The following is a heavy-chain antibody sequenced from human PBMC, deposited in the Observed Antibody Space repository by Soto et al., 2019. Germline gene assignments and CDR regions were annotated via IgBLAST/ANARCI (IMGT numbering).Heavy chain of an antibody. Sequence: QVQLLQSGAEVKKTGASVKVSCKASGYSFTSYYINWVRQAPGQGLEWMGIINPSAGSTTYAQKFQGRVTMTRDTSTSTVYIESSSLRSEDTAVYYCARRFYNGLYYMDVWGKGTTVTVSS. V-gene: IGHV1-46*03. CDR3: ARRFYNGLYYMDV. CDR1: GYSFTSYY. CDR2: INPSAGST. D-gene: IGHD1-1*01. J-gene: IGHJ6*03.